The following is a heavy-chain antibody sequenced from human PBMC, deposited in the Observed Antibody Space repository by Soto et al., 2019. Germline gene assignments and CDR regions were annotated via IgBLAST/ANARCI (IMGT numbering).Heavy chain of an antibody. CDR2: ISGGSTNI. CDR1: GFTLRNYD. D-gene: IGHD2-21*02. V-gene: IGHV3-48*03. CDR3: TTEELCVADCYFFKS. Sequence: EVQLVETGGGSVQPGGSLRLSCAVSGFTLRNYDMNWVRQAPGKGLEWVSKISGGSTNIYYADSVRGRFTISRDNANNSLHLQMYGLRAEDKAIDYCTTEELCVADCYFFKSWGQGTLVTVSS. J-gene: IGHJ5*02.